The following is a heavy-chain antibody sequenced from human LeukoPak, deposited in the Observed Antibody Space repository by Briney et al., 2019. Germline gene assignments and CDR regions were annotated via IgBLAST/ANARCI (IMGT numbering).Heavy chain of an antibody. CDR2: INWNGGST. J-gene: IGHJ6*03. Sequence: GGSLRLSCAASGFTFDDYGMSWVRHAPGKGLEWVSGINWNGGSTGYADSVKGRFTISRDNAKNSLYLQMNSLRAEDTALYYCARVVGATGAYYYYMDVWGKGTTVTVSS. V-gene: IGHV3-20*04. D-gene: IGHD1-26*01. CDR3: ARVVGATGAYYYYMDV. CDR1: GFTFDDYG.